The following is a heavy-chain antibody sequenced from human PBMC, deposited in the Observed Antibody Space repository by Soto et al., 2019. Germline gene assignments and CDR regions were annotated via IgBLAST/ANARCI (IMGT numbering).Heavy chain of an antibody. V-gene: IGHV3-30-3*01. CDR1: GFTFSSYA. CDR2: ISYDGSNK. J-gene: IGHJ6*02. CDR3: ASSRLYSSRGAYYGMDV. Sequence: GGSLRLSCAASGFTFSSYAMHWVRQAPGKGLEWVAVISYDGSNKYYADSVKGRFTISRDNSKNTLYLQMNSLRAEDTAVYYCASSRLYSSRGAYYGMDVWGQGTTVTVSS. D-gene: IGHD6-13*01.